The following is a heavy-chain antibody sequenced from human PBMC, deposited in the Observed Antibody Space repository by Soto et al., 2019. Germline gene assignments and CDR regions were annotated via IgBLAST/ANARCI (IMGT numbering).Heavy chain of an antibody. D-gene: IGHD3-3*01. CDR1: GFTFSSYS. CDR2: ISSSSTI. Sequence: GGSLRLSCAASGFTFSSYSMNWVRQAPGKGLEWVSYISSSSTIYYADSVKGRFTISRDNAKNSLYLQMNSLRDEDTAVYYCARDLAPSYDFWSGYYLSAFDIWGQGTMVTVSS. J-gene: IGHJ3*02. V-gene: IGHV3-48*02. CDR3: ARDLAPSYDFWSGYYLSAFDI.